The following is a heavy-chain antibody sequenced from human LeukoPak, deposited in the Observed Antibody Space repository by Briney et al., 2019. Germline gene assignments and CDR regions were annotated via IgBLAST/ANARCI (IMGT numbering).Heavy chain of an antibody. V-gene: IGHV4-59*12. J-gene: IGHJ4*02. CDR1: GGSISSYY. Sequence: PETLSLTCNVAGGSISSYYWSWIRQPAGKGLGWIGYIYYSGRPNYHPSLKSRVTISVDTSKNQFSLKLSSVTAADTAMYYCAKSDGYGLIDYLGQGTLVTVSS. CDR2: IYYSGRP. CDR3: AKSDGYGLIDY. D-gene: IGHD2-21*02.